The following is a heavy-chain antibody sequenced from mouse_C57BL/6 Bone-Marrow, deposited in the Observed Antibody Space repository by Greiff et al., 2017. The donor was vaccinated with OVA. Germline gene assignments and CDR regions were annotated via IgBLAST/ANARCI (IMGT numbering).Heavy chain of an antibody. D-gene: IGHD2-5*01. Sequence: QVQLKQSGAELARPGASVKLSCKASGYTFTSYGISWVKQRTGQGLEWIGEIYPRSGNTYYNEKFKGKATLTADKSSSTAYMELRSLTSEDSAVYFCARQYSNPFAYWGQGTLVTVSA. CDR3: ARQYSNPFAY. V-gene: IGHV1-81*01. CDR1: GYTFTSYG. J-gene: IGHJ3*01. CDR2: IYPRSGNT.